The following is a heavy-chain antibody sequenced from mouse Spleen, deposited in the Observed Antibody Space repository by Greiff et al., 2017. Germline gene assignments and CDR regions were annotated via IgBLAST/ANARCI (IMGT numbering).Heavy chain of an antibody. D-gene: IGHD1-1*01. Sequence: QVHVKQSGPGLVAPSQSLSITCTVSGFSLTSYGVDWVRQSPGKGLEWLGVIWGGGSTNYNSALKSRLSISKDNSKSQVFLKMNSLQTDDTAMYYCASDYYGSWEFAYWGQGTLVTVSA. V-gene: IGHV2-6*01. CDR3: ASDYYGSWEFAY. J-gene: IGHJ3*01. CDR1: GFSLTSYG. CDR2: IWGGGST.